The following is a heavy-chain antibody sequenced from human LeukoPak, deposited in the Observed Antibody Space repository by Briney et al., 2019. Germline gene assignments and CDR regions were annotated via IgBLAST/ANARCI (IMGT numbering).Heavy chain of an antibody. Sequence: PSETLSLTCTVSGGPISSYYWSWIRQPAGKGLEWIGRIYTSGSTNYNPSLKSRVTMSVDTSKNQFSLKLSSVTAADTAVYYCARDGYNIAARRIGYYYMDVWGKGTTVTVSS. V-gene: IGHV4-4*07. CDR3: ARDGYNIAARRIGYYYMDV. D-gene: IGHD6-6*01. CDR2: IYTSGST. J-gene: IGHJ6*03. CDR1: GGPISSYY.